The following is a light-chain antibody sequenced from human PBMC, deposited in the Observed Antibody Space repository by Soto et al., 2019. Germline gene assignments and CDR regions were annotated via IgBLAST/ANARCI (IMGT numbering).Light chain of an antibody. J-gene: IGKJ2*01. V-gene: IGKV4-1*01. CDR1: QSVFYISNNKNY. CDR2: WAS. Sequence: DIVMTQSPDSLAVSLGEAATINCKSSQSVFYISNNKNYLAWYQQKPGQPPKLLIYWASTRESGVPDRFSGSGSGTDFTLTISSLQAEDVAVYYCQQYYTTPYPFGQGTKLEIK. CDR3: QQYYTTPYP.